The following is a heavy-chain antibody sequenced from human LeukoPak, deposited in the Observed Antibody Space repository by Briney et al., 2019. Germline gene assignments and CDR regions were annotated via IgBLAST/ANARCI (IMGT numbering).Heavy chain of an antibody. CDR1: GFTFSSYG. J-gene: IGHJ3*02. V-gene: IGHV3-30*18. CDR3: AKEEIDDSSGYYYFSSSGGSFDI. D-gene: IGHD3-22*01. CDR2: ISYDGSNK. Sequence: PGGSLRLSCAASGFTFSSYGMHWVRQAPGKGLEWVAVISYDGSNKYYADSVKGRFTISRDNSKNTLYLQMNSLRAEDTAVYYCAKEEIDDSSGYYYFSSSGGSFDIWGQGTMVTVSS.